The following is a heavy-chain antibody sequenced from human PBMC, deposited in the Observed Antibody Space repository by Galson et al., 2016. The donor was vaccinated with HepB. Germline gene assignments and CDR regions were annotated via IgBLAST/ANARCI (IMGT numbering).Heavy chain of an antibody. Sequence: SLRLSCAASGFTFSSYSMNWVRQAPGQGLEWVSYISSGSNTIYYADSVKGRFTISRDNAKNSLYLHMNSLRAEDTAVYYCTRDGGDYDFWSEYGTPGFQHWGQGTLVTVSS. J-gene: IGHJ1*01. CDR2: ISSGSNTI. CDR3: TRDGGDYDFWSEYGTPGFQH. D-gene: IGHD3-3*01. CDR1: GFTFSSYS. V-gene: IGHV3-48*01.